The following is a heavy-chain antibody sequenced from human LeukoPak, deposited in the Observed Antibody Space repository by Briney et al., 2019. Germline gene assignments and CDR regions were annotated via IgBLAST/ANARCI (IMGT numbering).Heavy chain of an antibody. D-gene: IGHD5-18*01. V-gene: IGHV3-48*04. CDR1: GFSFSSNS. CDR2: ISRSGGTM. CDR3: ARDTFGDTAMDLLDY. J-gene: IGHJ4*02. Sequence: PGGSLRLSCGASGFSFSSNSMNWVRQAPGKGLEWVSYISRSGGTMFYADSVRGRFTISRDNAKNSLYLQMNSLRVEDTALYYCARDTFGDTAMDLLDYWGQGTLVTVSS.